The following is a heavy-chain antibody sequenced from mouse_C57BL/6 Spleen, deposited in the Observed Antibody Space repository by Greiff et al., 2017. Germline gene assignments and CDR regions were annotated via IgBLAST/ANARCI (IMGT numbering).Heavy chain of an antibody. Sequence: VQLQQPGAALVKPGASVKLSCKASGYSFTSYWITWVKQRPGQGLEWLGDIYPGRGSTNCNEKFKSKATLTVATSSSTAYMQLSGLTSEDSAVYYCARDGYDPAFAYWGQGTLVTVSA. J-gene: IGHJ3*01. CDR1: GYSFTSYW. CDR2: IYPGRGST. V-gene: IGHV1-55*01. CDR3: ARDGYDPAFAY. D-gene: IGHD2-2*01.